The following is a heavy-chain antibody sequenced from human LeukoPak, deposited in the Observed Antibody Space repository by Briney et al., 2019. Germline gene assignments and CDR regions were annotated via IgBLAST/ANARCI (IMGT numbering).Heavy chain of an antibody. CDR1: DGSITNYD. Sequence: SVTLSLTCTVSDGSITNYDWSWVRQPPGKGLEFIGHVHYSGTTNYNPSLRSRVTISIDTSKKHFFLKLKSVTAADTAVYYCARDVPALGYQLDYYYYMDVWGKGTTVTVSS. D-gene: IGHD2-2*01. CDR3: ARDVPALGYQLDYYYYMDV. V-gene: IGHV4-59*01. CDR2: VHYSGTT. J-gene: IGHJ6*03.